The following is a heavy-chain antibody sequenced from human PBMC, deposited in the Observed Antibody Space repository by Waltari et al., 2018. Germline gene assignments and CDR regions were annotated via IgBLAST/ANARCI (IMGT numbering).Heavy chain of an antibody. J-gene: IGHJ3*02. CDR1: GGSISSSSYY. CDR3: ARVDSGSYYNDAFDI. CDR2: IYHSGST. V-gene: IGHV4-39*07. Sequence: QLQLQESGPGLVKPSETLSLTCTVSGGSISSSSYYWGWIRQPPGKGLEWIGSIYHSGSTYYNPSLKSRVTISVDTSKNQFSLKLSSVTAADTAVYYCARVDSGSYYNDAFDIWGQGTMVTVSS. D-gene: IGHD1-26*01.